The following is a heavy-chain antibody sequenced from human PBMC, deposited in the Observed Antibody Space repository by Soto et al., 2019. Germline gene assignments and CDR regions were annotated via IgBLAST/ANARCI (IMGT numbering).Heavy chain of an antibody. D-gene: IGHD6-19*01. CDR2: ISGSGGST. CDR3: ATNSSGWSYFDY. J-gene: IGHJ4*02. V-gene: IGHV3-23*01. Sequence: GGSLRLSCAASGFTFSGYAMNWVRQAPGKGLEWVSTISGSGGSTYYADSVKGRFTISRDNSRNTLYLQMNSLRADDTAVYYCATNSSGWSYFDYWGQGTLVTVSS. CDR1: GFTFSGYA.